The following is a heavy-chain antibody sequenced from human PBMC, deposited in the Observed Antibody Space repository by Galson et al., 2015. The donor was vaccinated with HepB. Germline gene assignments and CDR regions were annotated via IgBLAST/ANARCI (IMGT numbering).Heavy chain of an antibody. Sequence: SLRLSCAASGFTFSSYAMSWVRQAPGKGLEWVSAISGSGGSTYYADSVKGRFTISRDNSKNTLYPQMNSLRAEDTAVYYCAKMTYNYYYYYMDVWGKGTTVTVSS. V-gene: IGHV3-23*01. D-gene: IGHD4-11*01. J-gene: IGHJ6*03. CDR2: ISGSGGST. CDR1: GFTFSSYA. CDR3: AKMTYNYYYYYMDV.